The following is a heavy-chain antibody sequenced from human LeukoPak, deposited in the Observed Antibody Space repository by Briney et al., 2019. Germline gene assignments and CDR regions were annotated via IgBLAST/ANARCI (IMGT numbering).Heavy chain of an antibody. CDR3: ARASRWTYYDFWSGYWIGPNYYYYMDV. CDR1: GYTFTGYY. D-gene: IGHD3-3*01. Sequence: ASVKVSCKASGYTFTGYYMHWVRQAPGQGLEWMGWINPNSGGTNYAQKFQGRVTMTRDTSISTACMELSRLRSDDTAVYYCARASRWTYYDFWSGYWIGPNYYYYMDVWGKGTTVTVSS. CDR2: INPNSGGT. V-gene: IGHV1-2*02. J-gene: IGHJ6*03.